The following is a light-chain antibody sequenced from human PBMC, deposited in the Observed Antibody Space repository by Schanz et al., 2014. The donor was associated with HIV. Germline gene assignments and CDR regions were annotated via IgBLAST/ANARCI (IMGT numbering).Light chain of an antibody. CDR2: KAS. J-gene: IGKJ2*01. CDR3: QQYNSYPYT. CDR1: QSIGSW. Sequence: DIQLTQSPSTLSASVGDRVTITCRASQSIGSWVAWYQQKPGKAPNLLIYKASNLHSGVPSRFSGSGSGTEFTLTISSLQPDDFATYYCQQYNSYPYTFGQGTKLEIK. V-gene: IGKV1-5*03.